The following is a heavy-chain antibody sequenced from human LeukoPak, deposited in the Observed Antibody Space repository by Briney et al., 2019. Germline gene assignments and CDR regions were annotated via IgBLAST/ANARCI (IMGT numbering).Heavy chain of an antibody. CDR3: ARDSGIAAAGPELCFDY. V-gene: IGHV1-2*02. CDR1: GYTFTTYG. D-gene: IGHD6-13*01. J-gene: IGHJ4*02. Sequence: ASVKVSCKASGYTFTTYGISWVRQAPGQGLEWMGWINPNSGGTNYAQKFQGRVTMTRDTSISTAYMELSRLRSDDTAVYYCARDSGIAAAGPELCFDYWGQGTLVTVSS. CDR2: INPNSGGT.